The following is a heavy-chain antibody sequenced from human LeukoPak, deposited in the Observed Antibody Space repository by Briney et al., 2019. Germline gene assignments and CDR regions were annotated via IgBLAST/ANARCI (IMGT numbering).Heavy chain of an antibody. D-gene: IGHD4-17*01. CDR1: GFTFSSYA. CDR3: AKQQYGDYASFDY. Sequence: GGSLRLSCAASGFTFSSYAMSWVRQAPGKGLEWVSAISGSGGSTYYADSVKGRFTISRDNSKITLYLQMNSLRAEDTAVYYCAKQQYGDYASFDYWGQGTLVTVSS. J-gene: IGHJ4*02. CDR2: ISGSGGST. V-gene: IGHV3-23*01.